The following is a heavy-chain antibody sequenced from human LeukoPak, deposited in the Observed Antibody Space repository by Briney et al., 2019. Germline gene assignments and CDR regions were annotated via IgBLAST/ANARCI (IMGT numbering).Heavy chain of an antibody. CDR1: GFSFSNFW. CDR3: ARTLVEVPGHSDRFDF. D-gene: IGHD2-2*01. V-gene: IGHV3-7*01. Sequence: PGGSLRLSCGASGFSFSNFWMSWIRQAPGKGLERVANMNPDGSATYYLDSVKGRFTISRDNAKTSVYLQMNSLRPDDTAVYYCARTLVEVPGHSDRFDFWGQGTLVIVSS. J-gene: IGHJ4*02. CDR2: MNPDGSAT.